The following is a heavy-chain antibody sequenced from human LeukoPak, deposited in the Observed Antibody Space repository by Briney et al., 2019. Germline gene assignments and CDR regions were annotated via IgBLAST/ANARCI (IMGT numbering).Heavy chain of an antibody. CDR1: GASIRSGDYY. Sequence: PSQTLSLTCTVSGASIRSGDYYWSWIRQPPGKGLEWIGYIYDSGSTYYNPSLKSRITISVDTSENRFSLKLSSVTATDTAVCYCARDCSGGSCYGAFDIWGQGTMVTVSS. J-gene: IGHJ3*02. CDR2: IYDSGST. D-gene: IGHD2-15*01. CDR3: ARDCSGGSCYGAFDI. V-gene: IGHV4-30-4*01.